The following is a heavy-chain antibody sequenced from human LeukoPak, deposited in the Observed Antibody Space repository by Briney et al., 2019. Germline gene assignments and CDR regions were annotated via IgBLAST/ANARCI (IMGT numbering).Heavy chain of an antibody. CDR2: IYPGDSDT. CDR1: GYSFTSYW. D-gene: IGHD3-3*01. Sequence: ESLKISCKGSGYSFTSYWIGWVRQMPGKGLEWMGLIYPGDSDTRYSPSFQGQVTISADKSISTAYLQWSSLKASDTAMYYCARSGHVYDFWTLFDYWGQGTLVTVSS. CDR3: ARSGHVYDFWTLFDY. J-gene: IGHJ4*02. V-gene: IGHV5-51*01.